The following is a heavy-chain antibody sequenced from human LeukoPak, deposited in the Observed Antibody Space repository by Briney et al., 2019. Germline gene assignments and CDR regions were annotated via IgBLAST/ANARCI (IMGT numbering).Heavy chain of an antibody. CDR2: IRYDGSNK. J-gene: IGHJ4*02. V-gene: IGHV3-30*02. D-gene: IGHD2-21*02. CDR3: AKEVRVYLTYCGGDCGSAFDY. CDR1: GFTFSSYG. Sequence: GGSLRLSCAASGFTFSSYGMHWVRQAPGKGLEWVAFIRYDGSNKYYADSVKGRFTISRDNSKNTLYLQMYSLRAEDTAVYYCAKEVRVYLTYCGGDCGSAFDYWGQGTLVTVSS.